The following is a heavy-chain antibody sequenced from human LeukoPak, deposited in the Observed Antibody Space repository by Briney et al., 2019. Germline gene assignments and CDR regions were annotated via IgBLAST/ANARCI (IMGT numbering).Heavy chain of an antibody. J-gene: IGHJ6*02. CDR2: MNLNSGNT. CDR3: ARGLTMVRGVLHYYYYGIDV. Sequence: ASVKVSCKASGYTFTSYDINWVRQATGQGLEWMGWMNLNSGNTGYAQKFQGRVTMTRNTSISTAYMELSSLRSEDTAVYYCARGLTMVRGVLHYYYYGIDVWGQGTTVTVSS. CDR1: GYTFTSYD. D-gene: IGHD3-10*01. V-gene: IGHV1-8*01.